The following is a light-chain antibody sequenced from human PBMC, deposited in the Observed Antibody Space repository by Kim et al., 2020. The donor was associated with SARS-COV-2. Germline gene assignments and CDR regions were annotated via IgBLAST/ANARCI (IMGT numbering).Light chain of an antibody. Sequence: IVMTQSPATLSVSPGERATLSCRASQSMSRSLAWYQQKPGQAPRLLIYDASTRATGIPARFSGSGSGTDFSLTISSLQSEDFAVYFCQQYSVWPLTFGGGTKVDIK. CDR2: DAS. CDR1: QSMSRS. J-gene: IGKJ4*01. V-gene: IGKV3-15*01. CDR3: QQYSVWPLT.